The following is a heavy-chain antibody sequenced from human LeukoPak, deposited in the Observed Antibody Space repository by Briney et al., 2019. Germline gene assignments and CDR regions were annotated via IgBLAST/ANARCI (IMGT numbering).Heavy chain of an antibody. CDR3: ARRGHYYDTSGYYYFDY. Sequence: SETLSLTCAVYGGSFSGYYWSWIRQPPGKGLEWIGEINHSGSTNYNPSLKSRVTISVDTSKNQFSLKLTSVTAADTAVYYCARRGHYYDTSGYYYFDYWGQGTLVTVSS. CDR2: INHSGST. J-gene: IGHJ4*02. D-gene: IGHD3-22*01. V-gene: IGHV4-34*01. CDR1: GGSFSGYY.